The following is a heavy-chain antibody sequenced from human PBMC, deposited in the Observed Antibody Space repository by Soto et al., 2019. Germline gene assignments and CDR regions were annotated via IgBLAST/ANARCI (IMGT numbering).Heavy chain of an antibody. D-gene: IGHD6-6*01. J-gene: IGHJ6*02. V-gene: IGHV1-69*13. Sequence: SVKVSCKASGYTFTSYGISWVRQAPGQGLEWMGGIIPIFGTANYAQKFQGRVTITADESTSTAYMELSSLRSEDTAVYYCARDSSSFYYYGMDVWGQGTTVTVSS. CDR2: IIPIFGTA. CDR1: GYTFTSYG. CDR3: ARDSSSFYYYGMDV.